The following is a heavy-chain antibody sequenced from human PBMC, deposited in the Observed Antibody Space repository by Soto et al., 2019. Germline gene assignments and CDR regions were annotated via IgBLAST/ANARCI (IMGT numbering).Heavy chain of an antibody. CDR3: AKGGIGHFDY. J-gene: IGHJ4*01. V-gene: IGHV3-23*01. CDR2: ISGSGDTT. Sequence: GGPLRLSCAASGFTFSNYSMTWVRQAPGKGLEWVSTISGSGDTTYYADSVKGRFTISRDNSKNSLYLQMNTLRAEDTAVFYCAKGGIGHFDYWGHGTLVTVSS. D-gene: IGHD3-16*01. CDR1: GFTFSNYS.